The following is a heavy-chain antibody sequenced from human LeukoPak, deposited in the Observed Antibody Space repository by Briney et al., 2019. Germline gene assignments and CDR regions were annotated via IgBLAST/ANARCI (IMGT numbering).Heavy chain of an antibody. D-gene: IGHD3-10*01. CDR2: ITGRSSYR. V-gene: IGHV3-21*01. CDR3: TRGYGSGSYYSARIGYYFDY. J-gene: IGHJ4*02. Sequence: PGGSLRPSCAASGFSFNDYSMNWVRQAPGKGLEWVSSITGRSSYRYYADSVKGRFTVSRDNGKRSLFLQMNSLRAEDTAVYYCTRGYGSGSYYSARIGYYFDYWGQGALLTVSS. CDR1: GFSFNDYS.